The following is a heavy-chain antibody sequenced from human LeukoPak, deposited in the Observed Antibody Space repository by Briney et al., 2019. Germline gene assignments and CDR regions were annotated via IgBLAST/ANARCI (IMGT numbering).Heavy chain of an antibody. CDR1: GGSISSSSYY. CDR3: ARGDDHHGSVNTHYYYYYMDV. V-gene: IGHV4-39*07. CDR2: INHSGST. Sequence: SETLSLTCTVPGGSISSSSYYWSWIRQPPGKGLEWIGEINHSGSTKYNPSLKSRVTISVDTSKNQFSLKLSSVTAADTAVYYCARGDDHHGSVNTHYYYYYMDVWRKGTTVTVSS. J-gene: IGHJ6*03. D-gene: IGHD3-10*01.